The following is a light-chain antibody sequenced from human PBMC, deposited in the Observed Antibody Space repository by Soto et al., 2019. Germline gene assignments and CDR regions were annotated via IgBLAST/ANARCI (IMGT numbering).Light chain of an antibody. CDR1: ESIRGY. J-gene: IGKJ4*01. CDR3: QQCNDWPLT. V-gene: IGKV1-39*01. Sequence: DIQMTQSPSSLSASVGDRVTIACRASESIRGYLNWYQQKPGKAPKLLILGASSLQSGVPSRFSGSGSGTEFTLTISSLQSEDFAVYYCQQCNDWPLTFGGGTKVDNK. CDR2: GAS.